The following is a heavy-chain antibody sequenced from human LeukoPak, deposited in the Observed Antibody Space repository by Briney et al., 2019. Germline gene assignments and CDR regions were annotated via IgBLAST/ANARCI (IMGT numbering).Heavy chain of an antibody. CDR3: GRGFDGIAVPASDV. D-gene: IGHD6-19*01. CDR1: GFTFSNYA. V-gene: IGHV3-23*01. CDR2: ISGSGVST. Sequence: PGGSLRLSCAASGFTFSNYAMSWVRQAPGKGLEWVSAISGSGVSTYYADSVKGRFTISRDNSKNTLYLQMNSLRAEDTAVYYCGRGFDGIAVPASDVWGKGTTVTISS. J-gene: IGHJ6*04.